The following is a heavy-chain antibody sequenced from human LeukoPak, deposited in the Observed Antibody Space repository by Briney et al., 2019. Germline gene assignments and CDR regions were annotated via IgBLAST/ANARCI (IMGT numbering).Heavy chain of an antibody. V-gene: IGHV3-7*03. CDR1: GFTFSSYW. J-gene: IGHJ6*04. D-gene: IGHD3-10*01. CDR3: ARDIMVRGVSGMDV. CDR2: IKQDGSEK. Sequence: GGSLRLSCAASGFTFSSYWMSWVRQAPGKGLEWVANIKQDGSEKYNVDSVKGRFTITRDNAKNSLYLQMNSRRAEDTAVYYCARDIMVRGVSGMDVWGKGTTVTVSS.